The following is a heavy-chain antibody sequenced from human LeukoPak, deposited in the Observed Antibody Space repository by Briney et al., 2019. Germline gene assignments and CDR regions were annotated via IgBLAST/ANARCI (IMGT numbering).Heavy chain of an antibody. CDR1: GFTFSSYA. CDR2: ISYDGSNK. D-gene: IGHD5-18*01. J-gene: IGHJ4*02. CDR3: ARVGYSYGLAPLDY. V-gene: IGHV3-30*04. Sequence: PGGSLRLSCAASGFTFSSYAMHWVRQAPGKGLEWVAVISYDGSNKYYADSVKGRFTISRDNSKNTLYLQMNSLRAEDTAVYYCARVGYSYGLAPLDYWGQGTLATVSS.